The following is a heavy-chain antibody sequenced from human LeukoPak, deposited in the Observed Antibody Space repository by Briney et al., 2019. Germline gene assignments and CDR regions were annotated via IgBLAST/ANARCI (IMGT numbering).Heavy chain of an antibody. V-gene: IGHV4-34*01. D-gene: IGHD6-6*01. Sequence: PSETLSLTCAVYGGSFSGYYWSWIRQPPGKGLEWIGEINHSGSTNHNPSLKSRVTISVDTSKNQFSLKLSSVTAADTAVYYCARGIAALLYYFDYWGQGTLVTVSS. CDR2: INHSGST. J-gene: IGHJ4*02. CDR3: ARGIAALLYYFDY. CDR1: GGSFSGYY.